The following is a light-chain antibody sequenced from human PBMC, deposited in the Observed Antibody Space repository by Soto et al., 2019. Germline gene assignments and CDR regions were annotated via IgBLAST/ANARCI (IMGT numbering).Light chain of an antibody. CDR3: AAWDDSLNGLV. J-gene: IGLJ3*02. CDR1: RSNIGSNL. CDR2: NNN. Sequence: QAVVTQPPSASGTPGQRVTISGSGSRSNIGSNLVNWYQQLPGTAPKLLMYNNNQRPSGVPDRFSGSKSGTSASLAISGLQSEDEADYHCAAWDDSLNGLVFGGGTKLTVL. V-gene: IGLV1-44*01.